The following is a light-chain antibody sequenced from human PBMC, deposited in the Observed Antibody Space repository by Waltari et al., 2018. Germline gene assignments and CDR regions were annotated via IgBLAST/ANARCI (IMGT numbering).Light chain of an antibody. Sequence: EVVLTQSPGTLALSLVEIATLSCKPSQTINSKYFAWYHHKPGQAPRLLFYGTSSRVLGIPVRFSASGSGTDFTLTINRLEPEDFAVYYCQQYGNSHPAFGPGTKVEIK. CDR3: QQYGNSHPA. V-gene: IGKV3-20*01. CDR1: QTINSKY. J-gene: IGKJ1*01. CDR2: GTS.